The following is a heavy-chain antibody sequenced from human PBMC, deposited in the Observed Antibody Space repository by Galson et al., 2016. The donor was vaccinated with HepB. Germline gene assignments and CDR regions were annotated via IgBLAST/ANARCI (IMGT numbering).Heavy chain of an antibody. CDR2: IFQSGLT. Sequence: ETLSLTCDVSGAAINTFTWWSWVRQSPGKGLEWIGEIFQSGLTNSNPSLKSRVTMSVDRSKNRFSLNRTSVTAADTAFYNCRGAVMSGTLSDFWGQGTLVTVSS. D-gene: IGHD3-3*01. J-gene: IGHJ4*01. CDR3: RGAVMSGTLSDF. V-gene: IGHV4-4*02. CDR1: GAAINTFTW.